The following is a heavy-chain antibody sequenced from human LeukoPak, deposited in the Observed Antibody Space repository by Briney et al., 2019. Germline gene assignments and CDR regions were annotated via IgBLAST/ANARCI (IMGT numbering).Heavy chain of an antibody. CDR2: TYYRSKWYN. J-gene: IGHJ4*02. V-gene: IGHV6-1*01. CDR3: ARGITGRNDY. D-gene: IGHD1-26*01. CDR1: GDSVSSNSAA. Sequence: SQTLSLTCAISGDSVSSNSAAWNWVRQSPSRGLEWLGRTYYRSKWYNEYADSVKSRIIINPDTSKNQFSLHLNSVTPEDTAVYYCARGITGRNDYWGQGTLATVSS.